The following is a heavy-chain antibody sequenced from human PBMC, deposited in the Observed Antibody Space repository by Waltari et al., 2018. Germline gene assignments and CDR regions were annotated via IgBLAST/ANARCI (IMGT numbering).Heavy chain of an antibody. CDR2: INQDGSEK. D-gene: IGHD3-10*01. J-gene: IGHJ4*02. Sequence: EVQLVESGGGLVQPGGSLRVSCAASGFTFSSYWMSWVRQAPGKGLEWMANINQDGSEKYYVDSVKGRFTISRDNAKNSLYLQMNSLRAEDTAVYYCARDKDRGVIPDYWGQGTLVTVSS. CDR1: GFTFSSYW. V-gene: IGHV3-7*03. CDR3: ARDKDRGVIPDY.